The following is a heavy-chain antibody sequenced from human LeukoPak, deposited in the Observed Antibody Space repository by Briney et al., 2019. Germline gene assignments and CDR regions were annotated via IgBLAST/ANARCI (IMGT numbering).Heavy chain of an antibody. D-gene: IGHD3-10*01. CDR1: GFTFSSYW. Sequence: GGSLRLSCAASGFTFSSYWMHWVRQAPGKGLVWVSRIKSDGSSTSYADPVKGRFTISRDNAKNTLYLQVNSLRAEDTAVYYCARDRGDYFDYWGQGTLVTVSS. J-gene: IGHJ4*02. CDR3: ARDRGDYFDY. V-gene: IGHV3-74*01. CDR2: IKSDGSST.